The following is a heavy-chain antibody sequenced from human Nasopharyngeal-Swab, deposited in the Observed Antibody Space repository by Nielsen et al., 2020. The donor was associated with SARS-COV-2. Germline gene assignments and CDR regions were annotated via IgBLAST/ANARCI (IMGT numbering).Heavy chain of an antibody. Sequence: GGSLRLSCAASGFTFSSYEMNWVRQAPGKGLEWVSYISSSGSTIYYAASVKGRFTISRDNAKNSLYLQMNSLRAEDTAVYYCARDDHTVVVTAVGHGAFDIWGQGTMVTVSS. CDR3: ARDDHTVVVTAVGHGAFDI. V-gene: IGHV3-48*03. CDR1: GFTFSSYE. CDR2: ISSSGSTI. J-gene: IGHJ3*02. D-gene: IGHD2-21*02.